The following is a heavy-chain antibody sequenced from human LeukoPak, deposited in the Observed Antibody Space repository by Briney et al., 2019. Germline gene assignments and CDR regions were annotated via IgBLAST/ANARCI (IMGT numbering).Heavy chain of an antibody. CDR1: GFTFSSYS. CDR2: ISSSSSYI. D-gene: IGHD3/OR15-3a*01. V-gene: IGHV3-21*01. CDR3: AKGSDFHVDV. J-gene: IGHJ6*04. Sequence: GGSLRLSCAASGFTFSSYSMNWVRQAPGKGLEWVSSISSSSSYIYYADSVKGRFSISRDIPKNTMFLQMDLLRAEDTAVYYCAKGSDFHVDVWGKGTTVTISS.